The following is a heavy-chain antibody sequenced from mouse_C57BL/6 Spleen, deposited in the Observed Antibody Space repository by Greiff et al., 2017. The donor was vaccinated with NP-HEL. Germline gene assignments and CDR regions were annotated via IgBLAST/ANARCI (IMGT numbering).Heavy chain of an antibody. CDR1: GYSFTGYY. CDR2: INPSTGGT. J-gene: IGHJ1*03. Sequence: VQLKESGPELVKPGASVKISCKASGYSFTGYYMNWVKQSPEKSLEWIGEINPSTGGTTYNQKFKAKATLTVDKSSSTAYMQLKSLTSEDSAVYYCARSRPWYFDVWGTGTTVTVSS. CDR3: ARSRPWYFDV. V-gene: IGHV1-42*01.